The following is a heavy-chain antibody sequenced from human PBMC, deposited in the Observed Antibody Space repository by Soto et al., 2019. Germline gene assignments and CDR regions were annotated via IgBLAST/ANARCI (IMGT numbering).Heavy chain of an antibody. CDR3: ARHAYNFLTFDS. V-gene: IGHV4-30-2*01. CDR2: IYHSGST. CDR1: GGSISSGGYS. Sequence: SETLSLTCAVSGGSISSGGYSWSWIRQPPGKGLEWIGYIYHSGSTYYNPSLKSRVTISVDRSKNQFSLKLSSVTAEDTAVYYCARHAYNFLTFDSWGQGTLVTVS. J-gene: IGHJ4*02. D-gene: IGHD1-1*01.